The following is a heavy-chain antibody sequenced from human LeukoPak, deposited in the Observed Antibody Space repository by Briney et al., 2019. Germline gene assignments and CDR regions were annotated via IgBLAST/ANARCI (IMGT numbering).Heavy chain of an antibody. D-gene: IGHD4-17*01. CDR1: GFTVSTNS. CDR2: IYSDNT. V-gene: IGHV3-53*01. J-gene: IGHJ4*02. CDR3: AREYGDYLDY. Sequence: GGSLRLSCTVSGFTVSTNSMSWVRQAPGKGLEWVSFIYSDNTHYSDPVKGRFTISRDNSKNTLYLQMNSLRAEDTAVYYCAREYGDYLDYWGQGTLVTVSS.